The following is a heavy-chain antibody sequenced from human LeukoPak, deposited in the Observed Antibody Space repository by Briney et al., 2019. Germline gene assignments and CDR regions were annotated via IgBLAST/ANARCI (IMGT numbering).Heavy chain of an antibody. CDR2: IYYSGST. J-gene: IGHJ4*02. CDR1: GGSISSGDYY. CDR3: ARGGGYCSSTSCYTFDY. Sequence: SETLSLTCTVSGGSISSGDYYWSWIRQPPGKGLEWIGYIYYSGSTYYNPSLKSRVTISVDRSKNQFSLKLSSVTAADTAVYYCARGGGYCSSTSCYTFDYWGQGTLVTVSS. V-gene: IGHV4-30-4*08. D-gene: IGHD2-2*02.